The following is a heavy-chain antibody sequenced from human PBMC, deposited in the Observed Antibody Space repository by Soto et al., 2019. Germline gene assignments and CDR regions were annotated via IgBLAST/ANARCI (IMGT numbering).Heavy chain of an antibody. CDR1: GYTFTNYA. V-gene: IGHV1-18*01. D-gene: IGHD6-13*01. CDR3: ARDSQYSTSWQRFDS. Sequence: QVQLVQSGGELKKPGASVKVSCKASGYTFTNYAISWVRQAPGRGLEWMGWVNTYNGNPNYAQIFQGRVTMTTDTSTGTAYMELRSLKSDDSASYYCARDSQYSTSWQRFDSGGQGTLVTVSS. J-gene: IGHJ4*02. CDR2: VNTYNGNP.